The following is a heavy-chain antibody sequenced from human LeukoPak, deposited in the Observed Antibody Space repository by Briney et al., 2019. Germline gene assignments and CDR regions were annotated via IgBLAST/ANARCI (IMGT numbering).Heavy chain of an antibody. V-gene: IGHV4-4*02. CDR3: SRESGAFCPFGY. J-gene: IGHJ4*02. Sequence: PSDTLSLTCGVSGGSITSTNWWSWVRQSPGQGLEWIGEISLTGQTNYNPSLSGRVTMLLDESSNHLSLHLTSVTAADTATYYCSRESGAFCPFGYWGQGTLVIVPS. CDR1: GGSITSTNW. CDR2: ISLTGQT. D-gene: IGHD1-26*01.